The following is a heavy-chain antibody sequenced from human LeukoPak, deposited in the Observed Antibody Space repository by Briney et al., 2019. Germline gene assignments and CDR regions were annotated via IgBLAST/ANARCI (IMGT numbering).Heavy chain of an antibody. J-gene: IGHJ4*02. CDR3: ARRGYSTYYYDSSGSRPEYYFDY. D-gene: IGHD3-22*01. V-gene: IGHV4-59*08. CDR1: GGSISSYY. CDR2: IYYSGST. Sequence: SETLSLTCTVSGGSISSYYWSWIRQPPGKGLEWIGYIYYSGSTNYNPSLKSRVTISVDTSKNQFPLKLSSVTAADTAVYYCARRGYSTYYYDSSGSRPEYYFDYWGQGTLVTVSS.